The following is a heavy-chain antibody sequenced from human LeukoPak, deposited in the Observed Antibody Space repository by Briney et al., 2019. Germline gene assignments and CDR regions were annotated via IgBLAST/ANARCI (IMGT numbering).Heavy chain of an antibody. CDR3: ARDKSADYGDSYFDS. CDR2: ISSSSNYI. CDR1: GFTFSSYS. D-gene: IGHD4-17*01. Sequence: PGGSLRLSCAASGFTFSSYSMNWVRQAPGKGLERVSSISSSSNYIYYADSVKGRFTISRDNAKNSLYLQMNSLRAEDTAVYYCARDKSADYGDSYFDSWGQGILVTVPS. V-gene: IGHV3-21*01. J-gene: IGHJ4*02.